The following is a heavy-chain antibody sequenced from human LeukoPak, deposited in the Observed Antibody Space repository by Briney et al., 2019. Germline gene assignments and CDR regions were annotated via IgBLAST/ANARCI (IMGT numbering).Heavy chain of an antibody. CDR1: GFTVSSNY. V-gene: IGHV3-53*01. Sequence: PGGSLRLSCAASGFTVSSNYMSWVRQAPGKGLEWVSVIYSGGSTYYADSVKGRFTISRDNSKSTLYIQMNSLRAEDMALYYCAKASPYSGSYAGAFDIWGQGTMVTVSS. J-gene: IGHJ3*02. CDR3: AKASPYSGSYAGAFDI. CDR2: IYSGGST. D-gene: IGHD1-26*01.